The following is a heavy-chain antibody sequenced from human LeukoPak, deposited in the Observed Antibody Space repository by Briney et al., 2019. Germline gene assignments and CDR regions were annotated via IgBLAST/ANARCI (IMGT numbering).Heavy chain of an antibody. J-gene: IGHJ6*03. D-gene: IGHD5-18*01. CDR3: ARDKTASHYYYYYMDV. V-gene: IGHV3-20*04. CDR1: GFIFDDYG. CDR2: INWNGGST. Sequence: PGGSLRLSCTASGFIFDDYGMTWVRQAPGKGLEWVSGINWNGGSTGYADSVKGRFIISRDNAKNSLYLQMNSLRAEDTAVYYCARDKTASHYYYYYMDVWGKGTTVTVSS.